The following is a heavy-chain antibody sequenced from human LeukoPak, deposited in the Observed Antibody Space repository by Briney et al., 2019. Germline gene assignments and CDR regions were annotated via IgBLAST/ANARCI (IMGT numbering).Heavy chain of an antibody. CDR1: GGSFSGYY. D-gene: IGHD2-15*01. J-gene: IGHJ3*02. Sequence: SEALSLTCAVYGGSFSGYYWSWIRQPPGKGLEWIGEINHSGSTSYNPSLKSRVTISVDTSKNQFSLKLSSVTAADTAVYYCARGAGNVVVYKAFDIRGQGTMVTVSS. CDR3: ARGAGNVVVYKAFDI. CDR2: INHSGST. V-gene: IGHV4-34*01.